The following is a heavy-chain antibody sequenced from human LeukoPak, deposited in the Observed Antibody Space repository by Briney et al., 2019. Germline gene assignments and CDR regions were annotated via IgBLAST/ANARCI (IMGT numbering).Heavy chain of an antibody. CDR3: ARGQDQWVAGSYFDY. J-gene: IGHJ4*02. CDR2: IIPIFGTA. CDR1: GGTFSSYA. Sequence: RASVKVSCKASGGTFSSYAISWVRQAPGQGLEWMGGIIPIFGTANYAQKFQGRVTITADESTSTAYMELSSLRSEDTAVYYCARGQDQWVAGSYFDYWGQGTLVTVSS. V-gene: IGHV1-69*13. D-gene: IGHD6-19*01.